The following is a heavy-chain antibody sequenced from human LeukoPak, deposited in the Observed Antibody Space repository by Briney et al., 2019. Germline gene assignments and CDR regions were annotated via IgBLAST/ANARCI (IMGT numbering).Heavy chain of an antibody. J-gene: IGHJ5*02. CDR3: AGGVLHGGGNWFDP. Sequence: ASVKVSCKTSGYTFTGYYMHWLRQAPGQGLEWMGRINPNSGGTYYAEKFRSRVTMTRDTSISTAYMELASLISDDTAVYYCAGGVLHGGGNWFDPWGQGTLVTVSS. CDR2: INPNSGGT. CDR1: GYTFTGYY. V-gene: IGHV1-2*06. D-gene: IGHD3-16*01.